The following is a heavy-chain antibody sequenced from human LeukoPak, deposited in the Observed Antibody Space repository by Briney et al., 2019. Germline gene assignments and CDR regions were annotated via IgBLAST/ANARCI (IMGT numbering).Heavy chain of an antibody. CDR3: ARVGSYDFWSGYYPYYFDY. D-gene: IGHD3-3*01. V-gene: IGHV1-18*01. J-gene: IGHJ4*02. CDR2: ISAYNGNT. CDR1: GYTFTSYG. Sequence: ASVKVSCKASGYTFTSYGISWVRQAPGQGLEWMGWISAYNGNTNYAQKLQGRVTITTDTSTSTAYMELRSLRSDDTAVYYCARVGSYDFWSGYYPYYFDYWGQGTLVTVSS.